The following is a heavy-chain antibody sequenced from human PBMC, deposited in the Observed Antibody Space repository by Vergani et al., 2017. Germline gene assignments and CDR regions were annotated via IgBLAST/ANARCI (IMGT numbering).Heavy chain of an antibody. CDR3: VRTVALWFGETKDGGWFDP. D-gene: IGHD3-10*01. Sequence: QVQLLESGPGLLKPSETLSLTCSVSGYSITSGYYWGWTRQPPGRGLGGFGSIYDTGIANYKPSLKRRVTVSVDTSMNQVSLKLNSVTAADTAVYYCVRTVALWFGETKDGGWFDPWGQGTLVTVTS. V-gene: IGHV4-38-2*01. CDR1: GYSITSGYY. J-gene: IGHJ5*02. CDR2: IYDTGIA.